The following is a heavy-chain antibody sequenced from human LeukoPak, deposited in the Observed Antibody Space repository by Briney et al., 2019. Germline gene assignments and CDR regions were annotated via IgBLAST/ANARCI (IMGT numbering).Heavy chain of an antibody. Sequence: AGSLRLSCAASGFTFSSYEMNWVRQAPGKGLEWVSYISSSGSTIYYADSVKGRFTISRDNAKNSLYLQMNSLRAEDTAVYYCARGPYGSGSYHDYWGQGTLDTVSS. CDR1: GFTFSSYE. CDR2: ISSSGSTI. J-gene: IGHJ4*02. D-gene: IGHD3-10*01. CDR3: ARGPYGSGSYHDY. V-gene: IGHV3-48*03.